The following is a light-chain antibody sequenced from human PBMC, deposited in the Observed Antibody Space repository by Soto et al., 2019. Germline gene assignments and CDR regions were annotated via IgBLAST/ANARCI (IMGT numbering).Light chain of an antibody. CDR2: GAS. CDR3: QQYDSSLYT. V-gene: IGKV3-20*01. CDR1: QSVSSSY. J-gene: IGKJ2*01. Sequence: EIVLTQSPGTLSLSPGERATLSCRASQSVSSSYLAWYPQKPGQAPRLLIYGASSRTTGIPDRFSGSGSGTDFTLTISRLEPKDFAVYYCQQYDSSLYTFGQGTKLEIK.